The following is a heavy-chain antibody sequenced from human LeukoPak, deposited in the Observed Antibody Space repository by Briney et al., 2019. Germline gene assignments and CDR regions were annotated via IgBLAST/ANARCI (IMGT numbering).Heavy chain of an antibody. D-gene: IGHD5-24*01. J-gene: IGHJ4*02. CDR2: IHYDGNT. CDR3: AGHSLNNYGSYY. V-gene: IGHV4-39*01. CDR1: GGSISSSTYS. Sequence: PSETLSLTCTVSGGSISSSTYSWTWIRQPPGKGLEWIGSIHYDGNTYYKPSLKSRVTISVDTSKIQFSLRLSSATAADMATYCCAGHSLNNYGSYYWGQGTLVTVSS.